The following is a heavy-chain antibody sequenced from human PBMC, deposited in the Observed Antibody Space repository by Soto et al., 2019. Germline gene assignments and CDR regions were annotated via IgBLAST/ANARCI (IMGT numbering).Heavy chain of an antibody. D-gene: IGHD2-8*02. CDR2: ISGSGGST. CDR3: AKGVARITVGVMSAMDV. V-gene: IGHV3-23*01. Sequence: EVQLLESGGGLVQPGGSLRLSCAASGFTYSSYAMYWVCQAPGKGLEWVSVISGSGGSTYYADSVKGRFTISRDNSKNTLSLQMSSLRGEDTAVYYCAKGVARITVGVMSAMDVWGQGTTVTVSS. J-gene: IGHJ6*02. CDR1: GFTYSSYA.